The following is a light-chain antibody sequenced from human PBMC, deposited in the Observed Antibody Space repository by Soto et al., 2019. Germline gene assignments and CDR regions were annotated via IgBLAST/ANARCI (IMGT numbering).Light chain of an antibody. CDR1: QDVSHW. V-gene: IGKV1-5*03. CDR2: KAS. Sequence: DIHMDQSPSTLSASVGDRVTITCRASQDVSHWLAWYQQKPGQAPKLVIYKASSLESGVPSRFSGRGSGTEFTLTIRDLQPDDFATYYYQHYDSYPYTFGQGTSLEIK. CDR3: QHYDSYPYT. J-gene: IGKJ2*01.